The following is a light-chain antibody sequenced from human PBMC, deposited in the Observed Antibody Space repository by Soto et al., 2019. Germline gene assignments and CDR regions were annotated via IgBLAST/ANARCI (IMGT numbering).Light chain of an antibody. CDR3: QHYNVYST. Sequence: DIQMTQSPSTLSASVGDRVTITCRASQSISSLLAWYQQKPGEAPKLLIYKTSSLQTGLPSRFSGSGSGKEFTLAISNLQRDDSESYYCQHYNVYSTFGGGTKVEIK. V-gene: IGKV1-5*03. J-gene: IGKJ4*02. CDR2: KTS. CDR1: QSISSL.